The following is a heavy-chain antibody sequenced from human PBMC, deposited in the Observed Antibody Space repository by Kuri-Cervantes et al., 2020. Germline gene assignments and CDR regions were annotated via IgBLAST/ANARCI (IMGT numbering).Heavy chain of an antibody. V-gene: IGHV4-61*01. CDR2: IYYSGST. CDR3: ARGPTPGITLIGHYYYYYGMDV. J-gene: IGHJ6*02. D-gene: IGHD3-16*01. CDR1: GGSVSSGSYY. Sequence: SETLSLTCTVSGGSVSSGSYYWSWIRQPPGKGLEWIGYIYYSGSTNYNPSLKSRVTISVDTSKNQFSLKLSSVTAADTAVYYCARGPTPGITLIGHYYYYYGMDVWGQGTTVTVSS.